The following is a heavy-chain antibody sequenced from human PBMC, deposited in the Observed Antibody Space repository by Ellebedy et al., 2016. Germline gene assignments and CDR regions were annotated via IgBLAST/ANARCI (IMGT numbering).Heavy chain of an antibody. CDR2: ISGSGGSS. V-gene: IGHV3-23*01. Sequence: GESLKISCAASGFTLSSNYMTWVRQAPGKGLEWVSGISGSGGSSYYADSVKGRFTISRDTSKNMVDLQMNSLRAEDTAVYYCAKEHQYSGLDLDFWGQGTLVTVSS. CDR1: GFTLSSNY. J-gene: IGHJ4*02. D-gene: IGHD2-21*01. CDR3: AKEHQYSGLDLDF.